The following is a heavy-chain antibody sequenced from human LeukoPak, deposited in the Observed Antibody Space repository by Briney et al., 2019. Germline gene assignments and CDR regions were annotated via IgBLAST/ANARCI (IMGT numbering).Heavy chain of an antibody. D-gene: IGHD4-23*01. CDR1: GGSLSSYY. Sequence: PSETLSLTCTVSGGSLSSYYWSWIRQPPGQGLGWIGYIYYSGSTNYNPSLKIRVTISVDTSKNQFSLKLSSVTAADTAVYYCARVGNDYGGNSGDAFDYWGQGTPVTVSS. CDR3: ARVGNDYGGNSGDAFDY. CDR2: IYYSGST. V-gene: IGHV4-59*01. J-gene: IGHJ4*02.